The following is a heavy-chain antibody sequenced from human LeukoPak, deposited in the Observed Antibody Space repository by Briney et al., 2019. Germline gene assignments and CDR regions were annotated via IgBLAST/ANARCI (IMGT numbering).Heavy chain of an antibody. Sequence: GGSLRLSCAASGFTFSSYAMSWVRQAPGKGLEWVSAISGSGGSTYYADSVKGRFTISRDNSKNTLYLQMNSLRAEDTAVYYCPKAKNVLQYFDGLPDYWGQGTLVTVS. D-gene: IGHD3-9*01. CDR2: ISGSGGST. CDR1: GFTFSSYA. J-gene: IGHJ4*02. V-gene: IGHV3-23*01. CDR3: PKAKNVLQYFDGLPDY.